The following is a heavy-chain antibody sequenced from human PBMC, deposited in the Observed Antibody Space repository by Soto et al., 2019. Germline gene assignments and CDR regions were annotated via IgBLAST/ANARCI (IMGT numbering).Heavy chain of an antibody. V-gene: IGHV4-31*03. J-gene: IGHJ4*02. Sequence: KASETLSLTCTVSGGSISSGGYYWGWIRQHPGKGLEWIGYIYYSGSTYYNPSLKSRVTISVDTSKNQFSLKLSSVTAADTAVYYCARNPGATIIQLWYTAGYYFDYWGQGTLVTVSS. CDR1: GGSISSGGYY. CDR2: IYYSGST. D-gene: IGHD5-18*01. CDR3: ARNPGATIIQLWYTAGYYFDY.